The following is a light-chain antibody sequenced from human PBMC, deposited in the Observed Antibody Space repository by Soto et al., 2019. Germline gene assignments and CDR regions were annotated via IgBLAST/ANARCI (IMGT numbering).Light chain of an antibody. CDR3: QQYGSSGT. CDR2: GAS. V-gene: IGKV3-20*01. CDR1: QSVSSSY. J-gene: IGKJ1*01. Sequence: EIGLTQSPGTVSLSPGERATLSCRASQSVSSSYLAWYQQKPGQAPRLLIYGASSRATGIPDRFSGSGSGTDFTLTISRLEPEAFAVYYCQQYGSSGTFGQGTKVDIK.